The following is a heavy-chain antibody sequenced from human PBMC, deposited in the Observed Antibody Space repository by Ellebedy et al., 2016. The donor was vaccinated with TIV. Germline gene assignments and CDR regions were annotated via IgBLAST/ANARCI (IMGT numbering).Heavy chain of an antibody. CDR1: GYTFTSYY. CDR3: ARACVGDCSYGMDV. D-gene: IGHD2-21*02. Sequence: ASVKVSCRASGYTFTSYYIHWVRQAPGQGLEWMGIINPSGGSTSYAQKFQGRVSVTRDTSTSTVSLELSSLRSEDTAVYYCARACVGDCSYGMDVWGQGTTVTVSS. CDR2: INPSGGST. J-gene: IGHJ6*02. V-gene: IGHV1-46*01.